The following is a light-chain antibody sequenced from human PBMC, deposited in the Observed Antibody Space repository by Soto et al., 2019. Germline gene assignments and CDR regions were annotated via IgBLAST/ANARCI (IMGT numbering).Light chain of an antibody. CDR2: DAS. Sequence: IVLTQSPAPLSSCPRERATLSCRASQSVSSYLAWYQQKPGQAPRLLIYDASNRATGIPARFSGSGSGTDFTLTISSLEPEDFAVYYCQQRSNWPLTFGGGTKVDIK. CDR1: QSVSSY. V-gene: IGKV3-11*01. J-gene: IGKJ4*01. CDR3: QQRSNWPLT.